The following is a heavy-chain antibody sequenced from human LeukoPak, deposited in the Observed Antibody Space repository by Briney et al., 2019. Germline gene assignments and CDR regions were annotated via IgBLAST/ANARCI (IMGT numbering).Heavy chain of an antibody. J-gene: IGHJ5*02. Sequence: ASVKVFCKVSGYTLTELSMHWVRQAPGKGLEWMGGFDPEDGETIYAQKFQGRVNMTEDTSTDTAYMELSSLRSEDTAVYYCATDLSIAAAGTRWFDPWGQGTLVTVSS. D-gene: IGHD6-13*01. CDR2: FDPEDGET. CDR3: ATDLSIAAAGTRWFDP. CDR1: GYTLTELS. V-gene: IGHV1-24*01.